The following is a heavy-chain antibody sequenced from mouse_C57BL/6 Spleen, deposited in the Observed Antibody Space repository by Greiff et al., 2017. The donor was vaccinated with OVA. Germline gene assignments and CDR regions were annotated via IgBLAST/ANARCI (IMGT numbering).Heavy chain of an antibody. J-gene: IGHJ3*01. CDR2: IDPSDSYT. V-gene: IGHV1-50*01. CDR3: ARGDLFAY. Sequence: VQLQQSGAELVKPGASVKLSCKASGYTFTSYWMQWVKQRPGQGLEWIGEIDPSDSYTNYNQKFKGKATLTVDTSSSTAYMQLSSLTSEDSAVYYCARGDLFAYWGQGTLVTVSA. CDR1: GYTFTSYW.